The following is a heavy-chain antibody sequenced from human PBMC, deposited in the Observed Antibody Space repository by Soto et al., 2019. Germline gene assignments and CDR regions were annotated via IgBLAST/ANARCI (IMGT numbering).Heavy chain of an antibody. V-gene: IGHV3-30-3*01. CDR1: GFTFSSYA. CDR3: ARDNCSCGSCPHGMDV. D-gene: IGHD2-15*01. J-gene: IGHJ6*02. CDR2: ISYDGSNK. Sequence: QVQLVESGGGVVQPGRSLRLSCAASGFTFSSYAMHWVRQAPGKGLEWVAVISYDGSNKYYADSVKGRFTISRDNSKNTLYLQMNSLRAEDTAVYYCARDNCSCGSCPHGMDVWGQGTTVTVSS.